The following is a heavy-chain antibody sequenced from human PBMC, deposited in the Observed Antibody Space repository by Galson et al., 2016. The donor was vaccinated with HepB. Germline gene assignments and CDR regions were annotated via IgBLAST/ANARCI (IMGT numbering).Heavy chain of an antibody. CDR1: GFTFSNDW. J-gene: IGHJ4*02. CDR3: ARPMGDAAMGTYYFDS. Sequence: SLRLSCAASGFTFSNDWMHWVRQVPGKGLVWVSRLKGDGWSTGYADSVEGRFTLSRDNSKNSLLLQMNSLNIEDSDLYYCARPMGDAAMGTYYFDSWGQGTLVTVSS. CDR2: LKGDGWST. V-gene: IGHV3-74*01. D-gene: IGHD5-18*01.